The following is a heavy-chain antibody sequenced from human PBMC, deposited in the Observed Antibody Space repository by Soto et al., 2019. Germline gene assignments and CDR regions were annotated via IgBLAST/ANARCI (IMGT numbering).Heavy chain of an antibody. J-gene: IGHJ6*02. D-gene: IGHD2-2*01. Sequence: SVKVSCKASGGTFSSYTISWVRQAPGQGLEWMGRIIPILGIANYAQKFQGWVTMTRDTSISTAYMELSRLRSDDTAVYYCARADIVVVPAAMDYYYGMDVWGQGTTVTVSS. CDR3: ARADIVVVPAAMDYYYGMDV. V-gene: IGHV1-69*02. CDR2: IIPILGIA. CDR1: GGTFSSYT.